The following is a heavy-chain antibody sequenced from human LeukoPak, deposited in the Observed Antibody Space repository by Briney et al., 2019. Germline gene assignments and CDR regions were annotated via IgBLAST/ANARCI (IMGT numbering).Heavy chain of an antibody. CDR3: AKAAGYYFDY. CDR1: GFTLSVYS. J-gene: IGHJ4*02. CDR2: ITPSGGST. D-gene: IGHD5-12*01. V-gene: IGHV3-23*01. Sequence: GGSLRLSCAASGFTLSVYSMNWVRQAPGKGLEWVSTITPSGGSTYYADSVKGRFTISRDNSINTLYLQMNSLRAEDTAVYYCAKAAGYYFDYWGQGTLVTVSS.